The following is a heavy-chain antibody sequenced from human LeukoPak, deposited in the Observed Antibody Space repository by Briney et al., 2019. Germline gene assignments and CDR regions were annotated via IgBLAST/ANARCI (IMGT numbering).Heavy chain of an antibody. CDR1: GFTFSSYS. D-gene: IGHD6-19*01. V-gene: IGHV3-21*01. CDR2: ISSSSSYI. CDR3: ATRPLYSSGWPFDY. J-gene: IGHJ4*02. Sequence: GGSLRLSCAASGFTFSSYSMNWVRQAPGKGLEWVSSISSSSSYIYYADSVKGRFTISRDNAKNSLYLQMNNLRAEDTAVYYCATRPLYSSGWPFDYWGQGTLVTVSS.